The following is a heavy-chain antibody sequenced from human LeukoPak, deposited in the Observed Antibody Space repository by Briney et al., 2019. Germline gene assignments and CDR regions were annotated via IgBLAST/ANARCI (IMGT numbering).Heavy chain of an antibody. Sequence: SETLSLTCAVSGGSISSGGYSWSWIRQPPGKGLEWIGYIYHSGSTYYNPSLKSRVTISVDRSKNQFSLKLSSVTAADMAVYYCARRLGYCSSTSCSVGAFDIWGQGTMVTVSS. CDR2: IYHSGST. D-gene: IGHD2-2*01. V-gene: IGHV4-30-2*01. CDR3: ARRLGYCSSTSCSVGAFDI. CDR1: GGSISSGGYS. J-gene: IGHJ3*02.